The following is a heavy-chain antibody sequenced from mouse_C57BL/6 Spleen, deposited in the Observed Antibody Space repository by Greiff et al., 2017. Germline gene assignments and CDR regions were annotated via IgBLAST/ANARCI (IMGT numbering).Heavy chain of an antibody. J-gene: IGHJ3*01. D-gene: IGHD1-1*01. Sequence: VQLKQSGAELVRPGASVKLSCTASGFNIKDDYMHWVKQRPEQGLEWIGWIDPENGDTEYASKFQGKATITADTSSNTAYLQLSSLTSEDTAVYYCTRATVVAGEFAYWGQGTLVTVSA. CDR1: GFNIKDDY. CDR3: TRATVVAGEFAY. CDR2: IDPENGDT. V-gene: IGHV14-4*01.